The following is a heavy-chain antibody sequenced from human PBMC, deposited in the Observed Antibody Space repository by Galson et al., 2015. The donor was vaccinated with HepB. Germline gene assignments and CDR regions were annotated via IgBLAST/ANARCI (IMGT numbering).Heavy chain of an antibody. CDR1: GFTFSSYG. CDR2: IWYDGSNK. V-gene: IGHV3-33*08. D-gene: IGHD3-10*01. J-gene: IGHJ4*02. Sequence: SLRLSCAASGFTFSSYGMHWVRQAPGKGLEWVAVIWYDGSNKYYADSVKGRFTISRDNSKNTLYLQMNSLRAEDTAVYYCARDGRGAIPFDYWGQGILVTVSS. CDR3: ARDGRGAIPFDY.